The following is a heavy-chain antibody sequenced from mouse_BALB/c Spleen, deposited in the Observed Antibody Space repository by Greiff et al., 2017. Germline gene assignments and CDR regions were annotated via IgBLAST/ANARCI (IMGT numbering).Heavy chain of an antibody. CDR2: SRNKANDYTT. Sequence: EVKVVESGGGLVQPGGSLRLSCATSGFTFSDFYMEWVRQPPGKRLEWIAASRNKANDYTTEYSASVKGRFIVSRDTSQSILYLQMNALRAEDTAIYYCARDEDDYDGAWFAYWGQGTLVTVSA. CDR3: ARDEDDYDGAWFAY. J-gene: IGHJ3*01. D-gene: IGHD2-4*01. V-gene: IGHV7-1*02. CDR1: GFTFSDFY.